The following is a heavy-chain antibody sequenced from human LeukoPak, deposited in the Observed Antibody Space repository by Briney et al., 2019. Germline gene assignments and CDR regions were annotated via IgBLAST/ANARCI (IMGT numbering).Heavy chain of an antibody. Sequence: SETLSLTCTVSGGSINSGDYSWNWIRQHPGKGLEWIGYIFYSGSTYYNPSLRSRVTISVDTSKNQFSLKLSSVTAADTAVYYCARAPSRYNCGLDYWGQGTLVTVSS. CDR3: ARAPSRYNCGLDY. CDR2: IFYSGST. CDR1: GGSINSGDYS. D-gene: IGHD5-18*01. J-gene: IGHJ4*02. V-gene: IGHV4-31*03.